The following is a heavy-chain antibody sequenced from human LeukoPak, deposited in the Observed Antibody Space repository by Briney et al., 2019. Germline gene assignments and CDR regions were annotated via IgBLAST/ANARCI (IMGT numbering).Heavy chain of an antibody. V-gene: IGHV3-21*01. CDR3: ARPGVENDYGDYANTDY. Sequence: GGSLRLSCAASGFTFSSYSMNWVRQAPGKGLEWVSSISSSSSYIYYADSVKGRFTISRDNAKNSLYLQMNSLRAEDTAVYYCARPGVENDYGDYANTDYWGQGTLVTVPS. CDR2: ISSSSSYI. D-gene: IGHD4-17*01. CDR1: GFTFSSYS. J-gene: IGHJ4*02.